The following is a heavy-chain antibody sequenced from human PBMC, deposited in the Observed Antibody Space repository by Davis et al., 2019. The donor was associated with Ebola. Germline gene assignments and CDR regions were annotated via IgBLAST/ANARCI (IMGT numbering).Heavy chain of an antibody. CDR1: GGSISSSSYY. J-gene: IGHJ6*03. V-gene: IGHV4-39*07. Sequence: PSETLSLTCTVSGGSISSSSYYWGWIRQPPGKGLEWIGSIYYSGSTYYNPSLRSRVTISVDTSKNQFSLKLSSVTAADPAVYYCARGGGGYYYYYYMDVWGKGTTVTVSS. CDR3: ARGGGGYYYYYYMDV. D-gene: IGHD3-16*01. CDR2: IYYSGST.